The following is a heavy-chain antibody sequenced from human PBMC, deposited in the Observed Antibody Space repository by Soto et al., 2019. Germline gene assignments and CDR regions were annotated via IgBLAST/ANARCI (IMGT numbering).Heavy chain of an antibody. D-gene: IGHD1-1*01. CDR3: SKGGRAAWNHDDA. Sequence: PGGALRLSCEGSGFSFSDFYMSWIRQAPGKGLEWIAYISYTSLFIKYADSVEGRFTVSRDNAKRSLFLQMDSLTADDTAVYYCSKGGRAAWNHDDAWGQGTLVTVSS. J-gene: IGHJ5*02. CDR1: GFSFSDFY. CDR2: ISYTSLFI. V-gene: IGHV3-11*05.